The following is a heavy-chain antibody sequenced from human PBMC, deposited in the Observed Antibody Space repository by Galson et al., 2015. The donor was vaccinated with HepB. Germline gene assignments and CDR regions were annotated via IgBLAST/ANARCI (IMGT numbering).Heavy chain of an antibody. V-gene: IGHV3-15*01. CDR2: IKSKTDGGTT. J-gene: IGHJ4*02. Sequence: SLRLSCAASGFTFSNAWMSWVRQAPGKGLEWVGRIKSKTDGGTTDYAAPVKGRFTISRDDSKNTLYLQMNSRKTEDTAVYYCTADYVWGSYRPAFWYYFDYWGQGTLVTVSS. CDR3: TADYVWGSYRPAFWYYFDY. D-gene: IGHD3-16*02. CDR1: GFTFSNAW.